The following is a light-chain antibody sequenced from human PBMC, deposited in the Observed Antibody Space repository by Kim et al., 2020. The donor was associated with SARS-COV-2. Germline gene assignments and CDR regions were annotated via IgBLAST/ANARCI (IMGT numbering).Light chain of an antibody. V-gene: IGKV4-1*01. CDR1: QSVLYSSNNKNY. Sequence: ATINCKSSQSVLYSSNNKNYLAWYQQKPGQPPKLLIYWASTRESGVPDRFSGSGSGTDFTLTISSLQAEDVTVYYCQQYYSTPLTFGGGTKVDIK. J-gene: IGKJ4*01. CDR2: WAS. CDR3: QQYYSTPLT.